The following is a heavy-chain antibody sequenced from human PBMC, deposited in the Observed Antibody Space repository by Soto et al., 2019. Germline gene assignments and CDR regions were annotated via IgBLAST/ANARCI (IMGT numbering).Heavy chain of an antibody. J-gene: IGHJ3*02. V-gene: IGHV1-2*02. D-gene: IGHD7-27*01. CDR2: INPNSGGT. CDR3: ARVISRWGSGDDAFDI. Sequence: ASVKVSCKASGYTFTGYYMHWVRQAPGQGLEWMGWINPNSGGTNYAQKFQGRVTMTRDTSISTAYMELSRLRSDDTAVYYCARVISRWGSGDDAFDIWGQGTMVTVSS. CDR1: GYTFTGYY.